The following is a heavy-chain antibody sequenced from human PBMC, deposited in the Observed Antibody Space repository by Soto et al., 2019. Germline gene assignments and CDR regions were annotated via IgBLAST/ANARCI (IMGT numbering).Heavy chain of an antibody. D-gene: IGHD3-22*01. CDR2: ISYDGSNK. CDR3: ANPFYYDSSGEEFDY. Sequence: PWGSLRLSCAASGFTFSSYGMHWVRQAPGKGLEWVAVISYDGSNKYYADSVKGRFTISRDNSKNTLYLQMNSLRAEDTAVYYCANPFYYDSSGEEFDYWGQGTLVTVSS. CDR1: GFTFSSYG. J-gene: IGHJ4*02. V-gene: IGHV3-30*18.